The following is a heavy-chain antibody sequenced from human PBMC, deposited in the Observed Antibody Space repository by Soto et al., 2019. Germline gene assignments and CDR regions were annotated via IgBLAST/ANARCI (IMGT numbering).Heavy chain of an antibody. CDR1: GGSIDSRGNY. D-gene: IGHD4-17*01. Sequence: QVQLQESGPGLVKPSQTLSLTCTVSGGSIDSRGNYWSWIRQHPGKGLVWIGYMYYTGNTYYNPSLQGRITMSVDTSKIQFSLRLSSVTAADTAVYYCARVLTTVTTGYYFDSWGQGTVVAVCS. CDR3: ARVLTTVTTGYYFDS. J-gene: IGHJ4*02. V-gene: IGHV4-31*03. CDR2: MYYTGNT.